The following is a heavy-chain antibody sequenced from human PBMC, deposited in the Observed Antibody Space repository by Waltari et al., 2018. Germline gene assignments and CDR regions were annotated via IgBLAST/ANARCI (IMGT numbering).Heavy chain of an antibody. CDR1: GDSLSSNLF. D-gene: IGHD1-7*01. J-gene: IGHJ3*02. V-gene: IGHV4-38-2*01. CDR3: ARVLTTGTVAFDI. CDR2: IYYSGVT. Sequence: QVQLRESGPGLVKPSETLSPTCVISGDSLSSNLFWGWIRQSPEKGLEWIGNIYYSGVTYYSPFLKSRVFISIDTPRRQFSLKLTSVTAADTAVYYCARVLTTGTVAFDIWGQGTLVTVSS.